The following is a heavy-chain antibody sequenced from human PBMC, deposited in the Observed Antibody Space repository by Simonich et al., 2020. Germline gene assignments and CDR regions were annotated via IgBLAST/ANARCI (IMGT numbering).Heavy chain of an antibody. CDR2: IYYSGSH. CDR3: ARHDRWLQFYFDY. CDR1: GGSISSYY. J-gene: IGHJ4*02. D-gene: IGHD5-12*01. V-gene: IGHV4-59*08. Sequence: QVQLQESGPGLVKPSETLSLTCTVSGGSISSYYWSWIRQPPGTGLEWIGYIYYSGSHNYNPSLKSRVTISVDTSKNQFSLKLSSVTAADTAVYYCARHDRWLQFYFDYWGQGTLVTVSS.